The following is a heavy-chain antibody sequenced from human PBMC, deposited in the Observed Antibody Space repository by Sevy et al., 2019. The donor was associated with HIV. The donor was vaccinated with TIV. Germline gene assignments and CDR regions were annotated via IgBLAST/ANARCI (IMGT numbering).Heavy chain of an antibody. CDR3: ATSRSGYFDSSGYYIY. CDR1: GYSFTSHW. V-gene: IGHV5-51*01. Sequence: GESLKISCQGSGYSFTSHWIGWVRHMPGKGLECMGIIFPDDSDTRYSPSFQGQVTFSADKSINTAYLQWSSLKASDTAMYYCATSRSGYFDSSGYYIYWGQGTLVTVSS. D-gene: IGHD3-22*01. CDR2: IFPDDSDT. J-gene: IGHJ4*02.